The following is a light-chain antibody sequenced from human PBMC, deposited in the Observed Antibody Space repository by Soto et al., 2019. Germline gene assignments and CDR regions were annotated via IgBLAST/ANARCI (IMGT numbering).Light chain of an antibody. CDR3: QQSYSTLET. J-gene: IGKJ1*01. CDR2: AAS. V-gene: IGKV1-39*01. CDR1: QSISSY. Sequence: DIQMTQSPSSLSASVGDRVTITCRASQSISSYLNWYQQKPGKAPKLLIYAASSLQSGVPPRFSGSGSGTDFTLTISSLQPEDFATYYCQQSYSTLETFGQGTKVEIK.